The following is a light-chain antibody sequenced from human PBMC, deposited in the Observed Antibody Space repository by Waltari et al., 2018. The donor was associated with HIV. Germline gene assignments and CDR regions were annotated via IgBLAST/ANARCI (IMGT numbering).Light chain of an antibody. J-gene: IGKJ4*01. CDR2: WAA. V-gene: IGKV4-1*01. Sequence: DIVMTQSPDSLVVSLGERATINCKSSQSVLYSSNNKNYLAWYQQKPGQPPKLLIYWAATRESVVPDRFSGSGSGTDFTLTSSSLQAEDVAVYYCQQYYSTPLTFGGGTKVEIK. CDR3: QQYYSTPLT. CDR1: QSVLYSSNNKNY.